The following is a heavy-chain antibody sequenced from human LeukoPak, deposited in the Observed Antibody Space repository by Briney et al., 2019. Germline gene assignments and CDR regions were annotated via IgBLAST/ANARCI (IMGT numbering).Heavy chain of an antibody. CDR1: GFSMSVYW. V-gene: IGHV3-23*01. CDR3: AKAVTMVRGVISS. Sequence: GGSLRLSCEASGFSMSVYWMSWVRQAPGKGLEWVSAISGSGGSTYYADSVKGRFTISRDNSKNTLYLQMNSQRAEDTAVYYCAKAVTMVRGVISSWGQGTLVTVSS. CDR2: ISGSGGST. J-gene: IGHJ5*02. D-gene: IGHD3-10*01.